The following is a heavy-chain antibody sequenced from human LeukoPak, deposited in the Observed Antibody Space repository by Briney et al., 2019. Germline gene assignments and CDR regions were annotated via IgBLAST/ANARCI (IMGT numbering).Heavy chain of an antibody. D-gene: IGHD3-10*02. CDR1: GYTFTSYG. J-gene: IGHJ4*02. CDR2: ISAYNGNT. V-gene: IGHV1-18*01. CDR3: ARDLNMFTGALPGY. Sequence: GASVKVSCKASGYTFTSYGISWVRQAPGQGLEWMGWISAYNGNTNYAQKLQGRVTMTTDTSTSTAYMELRSLRSDDTAVYYCARDLNMFTGALPGYWGQGTLVTVSS.